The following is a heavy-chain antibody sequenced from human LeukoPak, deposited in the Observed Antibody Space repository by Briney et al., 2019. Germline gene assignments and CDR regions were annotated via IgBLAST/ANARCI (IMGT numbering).Heavy chain of an antibody. CDR2: ISGSGGST. D-gene: IGHD1-26*01. V-gene: IGHV3-23*01. CDR3: AKDWDY. Sequence: GGSLRLSCAASGFTFSSYAMSWVRQAPGKGLEWVSAISGSGGSTYYADSVKGRFTISRDNSKNLYLQMNSLRAEDTAVYYCAKDWDYWGQGTLVTVSS. CDR1: GFTFSSYA. J-gene: IGHJ4*02.